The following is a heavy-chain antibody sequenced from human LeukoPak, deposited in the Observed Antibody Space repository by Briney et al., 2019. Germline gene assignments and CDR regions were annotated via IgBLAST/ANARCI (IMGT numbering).Heavy chain of an antibody. CDR3: TTWGSYGDYRLGPDS. Sequence: GGSLRLSCAASGFTFGNAWMSWVRQAPGKGLEWIGRIKDKTDGGTRDYGAPVKGRFTISRDDSKNTLYLQMNSLKTEDTAVYYCTTWGSYGDYRLGPDSWGQGTLVTVSS. CDR1: GFTFGNAW. V-gene: IGHV3-15*01. D-gene: IGHD4-17*01. CDR2: IKDKTDGGTR. J-gene: IGHJ4*02.